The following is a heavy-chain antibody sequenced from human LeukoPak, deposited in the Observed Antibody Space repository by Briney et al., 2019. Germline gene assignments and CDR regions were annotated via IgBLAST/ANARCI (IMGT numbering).Heavy chain of an antibody. V-gene: IGHV5-51*01. J-gene: IGHJ4*02. Sequence: ESLKISCKGSGYSFTSYWIGWVRQMPGKGLEWMGIIYPGDSDTRYSPSFQGQVTISADKSISTAYLQWSGLKASDTAMYYCARANTAMVTVFGYWGQGTLVTVSS. CDR3: ARANTAMVTVFGY. D-gene: IGHD5-18*01. CDR2: IYPGDSDT. CDR1: GYSFTSYW.